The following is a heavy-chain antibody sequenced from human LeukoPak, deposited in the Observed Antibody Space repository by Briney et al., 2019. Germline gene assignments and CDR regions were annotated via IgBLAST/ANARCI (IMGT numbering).Heavy chain of an antibody. CDR2: ISGSGGST. CDR3: AKDEHDFWSGYYYYYMDV. J-gene: IGHJ6*03. D-gene: IGHD3-3*01. V-gene: IGHV3-23*01. Sequence: QPGGSLRLSCAASGFTFSSYAMSWVRQAPGKGLEWVSAISGSGGSTYYADSVKGRFTISRDNSKNTLYLQMNSLRAEDTAVYYCAKDEHDFWSGYYYYYMDVWGKGTTVTVSS. CDR1: GFTFSSYA.